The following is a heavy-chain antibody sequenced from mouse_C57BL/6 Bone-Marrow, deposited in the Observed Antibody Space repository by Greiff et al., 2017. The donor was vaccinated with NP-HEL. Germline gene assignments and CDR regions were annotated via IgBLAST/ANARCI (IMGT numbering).Heavy chain of an antibody. D-gene: IGHD1-1*01. CDR1: GYAFSSSW. V-gene: IGHV1-82*01. CDR3: ARITTVADWYFDV. CDR2: IYPGDGDT. J-gene: IGHJ1*03. Sequence: VQLQQSGPELVKPGASVKISCKASGYAFSSSWMNWVKQRPGKGLEWIGRIYPGDGDTNYNGKFKGKATLTADKSSSTAYMQLSSLTSEDSAVYFCARITTVADWYFDVWGTGTTVTVSS.